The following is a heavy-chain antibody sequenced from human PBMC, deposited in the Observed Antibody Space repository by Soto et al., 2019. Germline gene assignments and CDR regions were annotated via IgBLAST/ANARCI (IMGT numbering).Heavy chain of an antibody. CDR1: GSSFTSYW. D-gene: IGHD2-15*01. J-gene: IGHJ6*02. V-gene: IGHV5-10-1*01. CDR2: VDPSDSYT. Sequence: PWESLKVSCKGSGSSFTSYWISWVRLMPGKGLEWMGRVDPSDSYTNYSPSFHGHVTISADKSIRTAYLQWSSLKASDTAMYYCARLYLLACDYYYYYGMDVWGQGTTVTVSS. CDR3: ARLYLLACDYYYYYGMDV.